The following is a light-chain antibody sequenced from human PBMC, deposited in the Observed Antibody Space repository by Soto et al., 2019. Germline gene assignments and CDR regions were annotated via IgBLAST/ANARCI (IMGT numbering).Light chain of an antibody. J-gene: IGLJ2*01. CDR2: EVS. Sequence: QSALTQPASVSGSPGQSINISSTGTSSDVGAYTYVSWYQQHPGKAPKLMIFEVSDRPSGVSNRFSGSKSGNTASLTISGLQAEDEADYYCSSYTTRNTLVFGGGTKLTVL. CDR1: SSDVGAYTY. V-gene: IGLV2-14*01. CDR3: SSYTTRNTLV.